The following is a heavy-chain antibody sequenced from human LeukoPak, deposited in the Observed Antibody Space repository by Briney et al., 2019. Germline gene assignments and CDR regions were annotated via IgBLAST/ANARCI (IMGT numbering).Heavy chain of an antibody. D-gene: IGHD3-3*01. Sequence: GASVKVSCKASGYTFSSYGISWVRQAPGQGLEWMGWISPKSGGTNYAQNFQGRVTMTRDTSINTAYMELSRLRPDDTAVYYCARHNYDFDFDSWGQGALVTVSS. CDR3: ARHNYDFDFDS. CDR2: ISPKSGGT. CDR1: GYTFSSYG. V-gene: IGHV1-2*02. J-gene: IGHJ4*02.